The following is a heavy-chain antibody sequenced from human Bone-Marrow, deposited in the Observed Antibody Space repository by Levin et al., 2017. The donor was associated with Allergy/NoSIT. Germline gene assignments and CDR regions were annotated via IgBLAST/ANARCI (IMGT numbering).Heavy chain of an antibody. V-gene: IGHV4-34*01. CDR1: GGSFSNSY. Sequence: SQTLSLTCAVYGGSFSNSYWSWIRQPPGKGLEWIGEINHRGSTKYDASLLSRVTISIDMSKNQFALKVTSVTAVDSAVYYCARGRHRDNTLSKSYYMDVWGQGTTVTVSS. J-gene: IGHJ6*03. CDR2: INHRGST. D-gene: IGHD2-2*02. CDR3: ARGRHRDNTLSKSYYMDV.